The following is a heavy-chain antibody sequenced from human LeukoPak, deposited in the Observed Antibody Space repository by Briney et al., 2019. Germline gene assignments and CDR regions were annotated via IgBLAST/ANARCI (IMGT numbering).Heavy chain of an antibody. CDR1: GYTFSNFG. V-gene: IGHV1-18*01. J-gene: IGHJ4*02. Sequence: ASVKVSCKTSGYTFSNFGINWVRQAPGQGLEWMGWISGNSDNPNYGRKFQGRFTVTTDSSTSTAYMELRNLRFDDTAVYYCARDGTSTDDYWGQGTLVTVSS. D-gene: IGHD2-2*01. CDR3: ARDGTSTDDY. CDR2: ISGNSDNP.